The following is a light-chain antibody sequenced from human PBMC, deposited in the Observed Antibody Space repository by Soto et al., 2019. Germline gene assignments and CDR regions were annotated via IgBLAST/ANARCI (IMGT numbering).Light chain of an antibody. CDR1: SSNIGRNT. V-gene: IGLV1-44*01. Sequence: QSVLTQPPSASGTPGQRVTISCSGSSSNIGRNTVNWYQQLPGTAPKLLIYKNNQRPSGVPDRFSGSKSGTSASLAISGLQSEDEADYYCAAWDDSLNGHVFGGGTKLTVL. CDR2: KNN. J-gene: IGLJ3*02. CDR3: AAWDDSLNGHV.